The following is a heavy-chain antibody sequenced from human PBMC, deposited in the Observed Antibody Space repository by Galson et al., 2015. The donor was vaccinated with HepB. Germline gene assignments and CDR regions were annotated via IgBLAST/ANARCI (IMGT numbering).Heavy chain of an antibody. CDR3: ARGRSPARAFDI. V-gene: IGHV6-1*01. D-gene: IGHD2-15*01. J-gene: IGHJ3*02. CDR1: GDSVSSNSAT. Sequence: CAISGDSVSSNSATWDRFRQSPSRGLEWLGRTYYRSKWYNDYAPSMKSRVIINPDTSMHQFSLQLNSVRPEDTAVYYCARGRSPARAFDIWGQGTMVTVSS. CDR2: TYYRSKWYN.